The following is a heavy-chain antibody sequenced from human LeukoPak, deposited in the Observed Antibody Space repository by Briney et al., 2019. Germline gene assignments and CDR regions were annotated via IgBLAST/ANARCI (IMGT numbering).Heavy chain of an antibody. CDR3: ARVPNYYGSGSYGFDP. D-gene: IGHD3-10*01. J-gene: IGHJ5*02. CDR2: INHSGST. V-gene: IGHV4-34*01. Sequence: FETLSLTCAVYGGSFSGYYWSWIRQPPGKGLEWIGEINHSGSTHYNPSLKSRVTISVDTSKNQFSLKLSSVTAADTAVYYCARVPNYYGSGSYGFDPWGQGTLVTVSS. CDR1: GGSFSGYY.